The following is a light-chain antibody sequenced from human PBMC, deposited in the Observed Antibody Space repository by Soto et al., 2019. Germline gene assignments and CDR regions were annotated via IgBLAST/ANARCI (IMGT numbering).Light chain of an antibody. CDR1: QSVSSSY. V-gene: IGKV3-20*01. CDR3: QHYGISSWT. Sequence: IVLTQSPGTLSLSPGERVTLSCRASQSVSSSYLAWYQQKPGQAPRLLIYGASSRATGIPDRFSGSGSGTDFSLTINRLEPEGFAVYYCQHYGISSWTCGQGPKVEIK. CDR2: GAS. J-gene: IGKJ1*01.